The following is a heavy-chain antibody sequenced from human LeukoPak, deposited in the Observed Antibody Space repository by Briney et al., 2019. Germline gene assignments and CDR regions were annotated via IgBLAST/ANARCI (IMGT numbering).Heavy chain of an antibody. CDR2: INHSGST. J-gene: IGHJ4*02. Sequence: SETLSLTCAVYGGSFSGYYWSWIRQPPGKGLEWIGEINHSGSTNYNPSLKSRVTISVDTSENQFSLKLSSVTAADTAVYYCARRLSDYWGQGTLVTVSS. CDR1: GGSFSGYY. V-gene: IGHV4-34*01. D-gene: IGHD6-25*01. CDR3: ARRLSDY.